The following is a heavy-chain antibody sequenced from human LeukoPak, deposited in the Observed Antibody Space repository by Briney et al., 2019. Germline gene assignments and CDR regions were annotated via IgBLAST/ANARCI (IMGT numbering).Heavy chain of an antibody. CDR2: INHSGDS. CDR3: ARSPIDSSGYYYNWFDP. V-gene: IGHV4-34*01. CDR1: GESFSAYY. Sequence: SETLSLTCAVYGESFSAYYWTWIRQPPGKGLEWIGEINHSGDSNYNPSLKSRVTISVDTSKNQFSLKLSSVTAADTAVYYCARSPIDSSGYYYNWFDPWGQGTLVTVSS. J-gene: IGHJ5*02. D-gene: IGHD3-22*01.